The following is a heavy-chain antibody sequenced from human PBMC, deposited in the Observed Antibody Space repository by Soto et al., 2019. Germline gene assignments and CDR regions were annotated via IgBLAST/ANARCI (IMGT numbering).Heavy chain of an antibody. CDR3: GIFSMVRGITYYYYYYALDV. J-gene: IGHJ6*02. CDR1: GDSINSYY. CDR2: IYYTGST. Sequence: PSETLSLTCTVSGDSINSYYWSWIRQTPGKGLEWIGYIYYTGSTSYNPSLKSRVTISVDTSKIQFSLKLRSVTAADTALYYCGIFSMVRGITYYYYYYALDVWGRRSTVTVSS. V-gene: IGHV4-59*01. D-gene: IGHD3-10*01.